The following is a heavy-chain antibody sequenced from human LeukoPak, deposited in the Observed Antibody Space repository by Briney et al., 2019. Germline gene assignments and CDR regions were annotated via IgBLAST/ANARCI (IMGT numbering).Heavy chain of an antibody. J-gene: IGHJ4*02. CDR3: ARDPIAVAGAHYFDY. D-gene: IGHD6-19*01. CDR2: ISGYNGDT. V-gene: IGHV1-18*01. Sequence: ASVKVSCKASGYTFTKYGISWVRQAPGQGLEWLGWISGYNGDTNYAQRLQGRVTMTKDTSSSTAYLELRSLRSDDTAVYYCARDPIAVAGAHYFDYWGQGTLVTVSS. CDR1: GYTFTKYG.